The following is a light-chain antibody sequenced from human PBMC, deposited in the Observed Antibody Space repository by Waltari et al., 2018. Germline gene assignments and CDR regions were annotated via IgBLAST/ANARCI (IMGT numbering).Light chain of an antibody. V-gene: IGKV3-20*01. J-gene: IGKJ1*01. CDR2: AAS. CDR1: QSISKY. CDR3: QNHERLPAV. Sequence: VLTQSPGTLSLSPGETTTLSCRASQSISKYLAWYQQRPGHAPRLLIYAASTRATGVPDRFSGSGYGTDFTLTISRLEPEDFAVYYCQNHERLPAVFGQGTKVEIK.